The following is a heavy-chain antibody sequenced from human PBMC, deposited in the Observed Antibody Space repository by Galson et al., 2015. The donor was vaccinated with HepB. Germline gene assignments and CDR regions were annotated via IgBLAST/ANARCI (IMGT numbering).Heavy chain of an antibody. D-gene: IGHD5-12*01. CDR3: ARHRAKYLDIVATIASFDP. J-gene: IGHJ5*02. Sequence: SETLSLTCTVSGGSISSYYWSWIRQPAGKGLEWIGRIYTSGSTNYNPSLKSRVTISVDTSKNQFSLKLSSVTAADTAVYYCARHRAKYLDIVATIASFDPWGQGTLVTVSS. CDR1: GGSISSYY. V-gene: IGHV4-4*07. CDR2: IYTSGST.